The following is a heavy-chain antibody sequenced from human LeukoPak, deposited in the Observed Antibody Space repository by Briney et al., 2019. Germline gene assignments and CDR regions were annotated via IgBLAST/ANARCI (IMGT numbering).Heavy chain of an antibody. CDR2: ISAYNGNT. Sequence: ASVKVSCKASGYTFTSYGISWVRQAPGQGLEWMGWISAYNGNTNYAQKLQGRVTMTTDTSTSTAYKELRSLRSDDTAVYYCARTYYYDSRDAFDIWGQGTMVTVSS. V-gene: IGHV1-18*01. J-gene: IGHJ3*02. CDR1: GYTFTSYG. D-gene: IGHD3-22*01. CDR3: ARTYYYDSRDAFDI.